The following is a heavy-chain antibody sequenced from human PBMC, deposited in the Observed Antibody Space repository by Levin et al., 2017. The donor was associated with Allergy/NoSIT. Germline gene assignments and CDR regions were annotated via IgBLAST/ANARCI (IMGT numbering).Heavy chain of an antibody. D-gene: IGHD6-25*01. CDR1: GFNVSSNY. CDR2: IFSGGST. CDR3: AKAGPWSGDQH. V-gene: IGHV3-66*01. J-gene: IGHJ1*01. Sequence: GGSLRLSCAAPGFNVSSNYVTWVRQAPGKGLEWVSVIFSGGSTFYADSVKGRFTISRDNSKNTVSLQLNSLRAEDTAVYYCAKAGPWSGDQHWGQGTLVSVSS.